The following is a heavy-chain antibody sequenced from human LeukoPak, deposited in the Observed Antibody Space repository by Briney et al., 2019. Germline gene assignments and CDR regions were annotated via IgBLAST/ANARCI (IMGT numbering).Heavy chain of an antibody. CDR3: AKIPQVGTTSVPNFDH. D-gene: IGHD2/OR15-2a*01. J-gene: IGHJ5*02. CDR2: ISDSGDRT. Sequence: GGSLRLSCAASGFTFSSYGMSWVRQAPGRGLEWVSIISDSGDRTYYTDSVKGRFTISRDNSRNTLYLQMSSLRTEDTAVYYCAKIPQVGTTSVPNFDHWGQGTLVTVSS. CDR1: GFTFSSYG. V-gene: IGHV3-23*01.